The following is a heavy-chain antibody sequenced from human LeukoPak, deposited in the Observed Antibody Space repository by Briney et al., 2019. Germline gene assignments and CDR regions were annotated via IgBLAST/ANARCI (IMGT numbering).Heavy chain of an antibody. V-gene: IGHV3-21*01. D-gene: IGHD3-10*01. CDR3: ARDMGIGLTIVRRVLDY. CDR1: GFTFSSYS. J-gene: IGHJ4*02. CDR2: ISSSSSYI. Sequence: GGSLRLSCAASGFTFSSYSMNWVRQAPGKGLEWVSSISSSSSYIYYADSVKGRFTISRDNAKNSLYLQMNSLRAEDTAVYYCARDMGIGLTIVRRVLDYWGQGTLVTVSS.